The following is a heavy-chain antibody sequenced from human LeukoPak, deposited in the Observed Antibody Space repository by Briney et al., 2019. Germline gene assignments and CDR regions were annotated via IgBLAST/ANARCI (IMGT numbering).Heavy chain of an antibody. CDR3: AREFVLRYFEGYMDV. Sequence: GGSLRLSCAASGFTFSSYSMNWVRQAPGKGLEWLSYISSGSGTIHYADSVKGRFTISRDNAKNLLYLQMNRLRAEDTAVYYCAREFVLRYFEGYMDVWGKGTTVTVSS. CDR2: ISSGSGTI. CDR1: GFTFSSYS. V-gene: IGHV3-48*01. J-gene: IGHJ6*03. D-gene: IGHD3-9*01.